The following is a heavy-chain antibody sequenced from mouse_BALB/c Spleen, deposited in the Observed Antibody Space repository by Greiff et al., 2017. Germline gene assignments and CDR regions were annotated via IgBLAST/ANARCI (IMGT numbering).Heavy chain of an antibody. J-gene: IGHJ3*01. CDR1: GFTFSNYW. Sequence: EVKVEESGGGLVQPGGSMKLSCVASGFTFSNYWMNWVRQSPEKGLEWVAEIRLKSNNYATHYAESVKGRFTISRDDSKSSVYLQMNNLRAEDTGIYYCTRPANRERWFAYWGQGTLVTVSA. V-gene: IGHV6-6*02. CDR2: IRLKSNNYAT. D-gene: IGHD4-1*01. CDR3: TRPANRERWFAY.